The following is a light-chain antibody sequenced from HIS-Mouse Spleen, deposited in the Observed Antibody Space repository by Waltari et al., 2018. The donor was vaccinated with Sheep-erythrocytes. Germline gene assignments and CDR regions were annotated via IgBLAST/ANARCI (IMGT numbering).Light chain of an antibody. CDR3: CSYAGRSTPWV. CDR1: SSDVGSYNL. CDR2: EGS. J-gene: IGLJ3*02. Sequence: QSALTQPASVSGSPGQSITISCTGTSSDVGSYNLVSWYQQHPGKAPKLMIYEGSKPSAWGLNRCAGSKSCHPASLTICGLQAEDEADYYCCSYAGRSTPWVFGGGTKLTVL. V-gene: IGLV2-23*01.